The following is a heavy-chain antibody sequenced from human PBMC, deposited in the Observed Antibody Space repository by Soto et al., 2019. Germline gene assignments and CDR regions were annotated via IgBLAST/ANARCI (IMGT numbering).Heavy chain of an antibody. D-gene: IGHD3-3*01. CDR3: ARDRSLGAQADPGITIFGVPTNPYYYYGMDV. Sequence: ASVKVSCKASGYTFTSYYMHWVRQAPGQGLEWMGIINPSGGSTSYAQKFQGRVTMTRDTSTSTVYMELSSLRSEDTAVYYCARDRSLGAQADPGITIFGVPTNPYYYYGMDVWGQGTTVTVSS. CDR1: GYTFTSYY. V-gene: IGHV1-46*01. J-gene: IGHJ6*02. CDR2: INPSGGST.